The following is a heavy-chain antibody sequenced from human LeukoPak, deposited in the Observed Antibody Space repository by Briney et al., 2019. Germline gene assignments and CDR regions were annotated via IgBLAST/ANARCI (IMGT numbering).Heavy chain of an antibody. CDR3: ASAENSGSYFVDY. CDR1: GYTFSSYS. D-gene: IGHD1-26*01. CDR2: ISSSSSYI. V-gene: IGHV3-21*01. Sequence: GGSLRLSCAASGYTFSSYSMNWVRQAPGKGLEWVSSISSSSSYIYYADSVKGRLTISRDNAKNSLYLQMSSLRAEDTAVYYCASAENSGSYFVDYWGQGTLVTVSS. J-gene: IGHJ4*02.